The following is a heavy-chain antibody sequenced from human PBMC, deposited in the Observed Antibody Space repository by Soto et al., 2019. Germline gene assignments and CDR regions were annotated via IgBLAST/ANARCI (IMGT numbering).Heavy chain of an antibody. CDR1: GGSISSGGYY. V-gene: IGHV4-31*03. J-gene: IGHJ4*02. CDR3: ARSPEATVTAFDY. D-gene: IGHD4-17*01. CDR2: IYYSGST. Sequence: QVQLQESGPGLVKPSQTLSLTCTVSGGSISSGGYYWSWIRQHPGKGLEWIGYIYYSGSTHYNPSLNVRVTLAVDTSKNHFSLKLSSVPAADTAVYYCARSPEATVTAFDYWGQGTLVTVSS.